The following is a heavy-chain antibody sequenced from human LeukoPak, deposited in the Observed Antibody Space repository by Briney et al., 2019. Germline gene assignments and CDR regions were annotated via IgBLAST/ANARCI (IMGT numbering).Heavy chain of an antibody. D-gene: IGHD3-3*01. J-gene: IGHJ6*02. Sequence: PSETLSLTCTVSGGSISSSSYYWGWIRQPPGTGLEWIGSIYYSGSTYYNPSLKSRVTISVDTSKNQFSLKLSSVTAADTAVYYCARDRLESDGMDVWGQGTTVTVSS. CDR2: IYYSGST. V-gene: IGHV4-39*07. CDR3: ARDRLESDGMDV. CDR1: GGSISSSSYY.